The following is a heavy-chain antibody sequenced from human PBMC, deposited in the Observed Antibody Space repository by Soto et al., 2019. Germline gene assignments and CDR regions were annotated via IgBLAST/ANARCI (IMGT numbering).Heavy chain of an antibody. CDR2: VSGSNRNT. J-gene: IGHJ4*02. Sequence: VQLVQSGAEVKKPGASVKVSCEAYGYTFRNYGITWVRQAPGQGLEWIGWVSGSNRNTNYAQKFEGRVTMTTDTSTSIAYLELRRLRIDDTAVYYCARERQWDPLPYWGPGTLLVVS. CDR1: GYTFRNYG. V-gene: IGHV1-18*01. CDR3: ARERQWDPLPY. D-gene: IGHD1-26*01.